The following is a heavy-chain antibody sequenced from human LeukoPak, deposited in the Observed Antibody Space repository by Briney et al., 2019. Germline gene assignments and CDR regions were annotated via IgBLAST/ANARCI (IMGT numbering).Heavy chain of an antibody. CDR2: ISWNSGSI. D-gene: IGHD3-3*01. CDR1: GFTFDDYA. V-gene: IGHV3-9*01. Sequence: QPGRSLRLSCAASGFTFDDYAMHWVRQAPGKGLEWVSGISWNSGSIGYADSVKGRFTISRDNAKNSLYLQMNSLRAEDTALYYCAKDLGQYYDFWSGYPPYYYGMDVWGQGTTVTVSS. CDR3: AKDLGQYYDFWSGYPPYYYGMDV. J-gene: IGHJ6*02.